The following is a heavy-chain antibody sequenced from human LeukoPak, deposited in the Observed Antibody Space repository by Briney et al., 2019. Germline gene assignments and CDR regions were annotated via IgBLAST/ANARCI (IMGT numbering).Heavy chain of an antibody. Sequence: RPGGSLRLSCAASGFTFSSYWMSWVRQAPGKGLEWVANIKQDGSEKYHVDSVKGRFTISRDNSKNTLYLQMNSLRAEDTAVYYCARDQVTIFGVVNLYGMDVWGQGTTVTVSS. V-gene: IGHV3-7*01. CDR3: ARDQVTIFGVVNLYGMDV. CDR2: IKQDGSEK. CDR1: GFTFSSYW. D-gene: IGHD3-3*01. J-gene: IGHJ6*02.